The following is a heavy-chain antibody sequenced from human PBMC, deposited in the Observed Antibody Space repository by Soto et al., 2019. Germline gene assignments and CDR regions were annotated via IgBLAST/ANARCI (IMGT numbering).Heavy chain of an antibody. J-gene: IGHJ4*02. V-gene: IGHV1-69*02. Sequence: SVKVSCKASGGTFSSYTISWVRQAPGQGLEWMGRIIPILGIANYAQKFQGRVTITADKSTSTAYMELSSLRSEDTAVYYCARIGYNWNDGPSYYFDYWGQGTLVTVSS. CDR2: IIPILGIA. CDR3: ARIGYNWNDGPSYYFDY. D-gene: IGHD1-20*01. CDR1: GGTFSSYT.